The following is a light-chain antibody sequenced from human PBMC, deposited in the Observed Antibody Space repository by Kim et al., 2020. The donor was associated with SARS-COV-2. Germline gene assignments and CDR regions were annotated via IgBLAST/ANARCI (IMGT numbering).Light chain of an antibody. CDR3: QKYNSVPYT. J-gene: IGKJ2*01. Sequence: DIQMTQSPTALSASVGDRVTITCRASQGISNYLAWYQQKPGKVPKLLIYDASTLRSGVPSRFSGSGSGTDFTLTISSLQPEDVATYYCQKYNSVPYTFDQGTKLEI. V-gene: IGKV1-27*01. CDR1: QGISNY. CDR2: DAS.